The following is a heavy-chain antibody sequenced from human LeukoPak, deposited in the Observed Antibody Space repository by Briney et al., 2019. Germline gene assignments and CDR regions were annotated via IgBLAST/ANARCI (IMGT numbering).Heavy chain of an antibody. CDR1: GGTFSSYA. Sequence: SVKVPCKASGGTFSSYAISWVRQAPGQGLEWMGGIIPIFGTANYAQKFQGRVTITTDESTSTAYMELSSLRSEDTAVYYCARLNYDSSGYYYWGQGTLVTVSS. CDR3: ARLNYDSSGYYY. V-gene: IGHV1-69*05. D-gene: IGHD3-22*01. CDR2: IIPIFGTA. J-gene: IGHJ4*02.